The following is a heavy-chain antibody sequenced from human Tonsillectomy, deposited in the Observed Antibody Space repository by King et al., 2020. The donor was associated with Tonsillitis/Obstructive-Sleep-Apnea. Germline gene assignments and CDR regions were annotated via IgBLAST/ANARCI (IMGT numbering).Heavy chain of an antibody. CDR3: ARDALVDTAMVKYYYYYMDV. Sequence: VQLVESGGGVVQPGRSLRLSCAASGFTFSSYAMHWVRQAPGKGLEWVAVISYDGSNKYYADSVKGRFTISRDNSKNTLYLQMNSLRAEDTAVYYCARDALVDTAMVKYYYYYMDVWGKGTTVTVSS. D-gene: IGHD5-18*01. V-gene: IGHV3-30*04. CDR1: GFTFSSYA. CDR2: ISYDGSNK. J-gene: IGHJ6*03.